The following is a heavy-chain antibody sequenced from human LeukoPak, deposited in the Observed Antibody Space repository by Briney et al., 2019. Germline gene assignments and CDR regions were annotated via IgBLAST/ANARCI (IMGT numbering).Heavy chain of an antibody. CDR3: ARMTMVRGVTYYYGMDV. V-gene: IGHV5-10-1*01. Sequence: ESLQIFSRGSGYSFTSYWISWVRQMRRQGREWLGRIDPSDSYTNYSPSFQGHVTISADKSISTAYLQWSSLKASDTAMYYCARMTMVRGVTYYYGMDVWGKATTVTVSS. D-gene: IGHD3-10*01. CDR1: GYSFTSYW. CDR2: IDPSDSYT. J-gene: IGHJ6*04.